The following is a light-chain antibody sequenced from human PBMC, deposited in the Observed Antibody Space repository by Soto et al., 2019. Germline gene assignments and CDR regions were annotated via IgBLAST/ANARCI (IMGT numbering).Light chain of an antibody. Sequence: QSVLTQPASVSGSPGQSITISCTGTSSDVGNYKYVSWYQQHPGKAPKLMIYEVSNRPSGVSNRFSGSKSGNTASLTISGLQAEDETDCYCFSYTSSGTYVFGTGTKLTVL. V-gene: IGLV2-14*01. CDR3: FSYTSSGTYV. J-gene: IGLJ1*01. CDR1: SSDVGNYKY. CDR2: EVS.